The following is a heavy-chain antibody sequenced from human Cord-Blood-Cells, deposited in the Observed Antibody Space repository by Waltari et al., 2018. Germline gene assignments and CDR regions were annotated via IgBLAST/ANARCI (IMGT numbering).Heavy chain of an antibody. CDR1: GYTFTGYY. D-gene: IGHD2-2*01. CDR3: ARGVDCSSTSCYNWFDP. V-gene: IGHV1-2*02. J-gene: IGHJ5*02. CDR2: INPNSGGT. Sequence: QVQLVQSGAEVKKPGASVKVSCKASGYTFTGYYMHWVLQAPGQGLEWMGWINPNSGGTNYAQKFQGRVTMTRDTSISTAYMELSRLRSDDTAVYYCARGVDCSSTSCYNWFDPWGQGTLVTVSS.